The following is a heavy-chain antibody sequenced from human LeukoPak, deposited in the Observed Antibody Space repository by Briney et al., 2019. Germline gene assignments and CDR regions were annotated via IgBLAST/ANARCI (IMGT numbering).Heavy chain of an antibody. CDR1: GYTFTSYF. V-gene: IGHV1-46*01. D-gene: IGHD4-23*01. CDR2: INPSGGST. CDR3: ATAKFGGNSYFDY. J-gene: IGHJ4*02. Sequence: ASVKVSCKASGYTFTSYFIHWVRQAPGQGLEWMGIINPSGGSTNYAQKFQGRVTMTRDTSTSTVYMELSSLRSEDTAVYYCATAKFGGNSYFDYWGQGTLVTVSS.